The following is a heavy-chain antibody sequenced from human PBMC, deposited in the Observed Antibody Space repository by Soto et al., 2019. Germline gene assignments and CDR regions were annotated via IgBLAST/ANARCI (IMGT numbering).Heavy chain of an antibody. CDR2: ISGSGGST. V-gene: IGHV3-23*01. D-gene: IGHD6-19*01. CDR1: GFTFSSYA. CDR3: AKTLRIAVAPNWFDP. J-gene: IGHJ5*02. Sequence: GGSLRLSCAASGFTFSSYAMSWVRQAPGKGLEWVSAISGSGGSTYYADSVKGRFTISRDNSKNTLYLQMNSLRAEDTAVYYCAKTLRIAVAPNWFDPWGQGTLVTVSS.